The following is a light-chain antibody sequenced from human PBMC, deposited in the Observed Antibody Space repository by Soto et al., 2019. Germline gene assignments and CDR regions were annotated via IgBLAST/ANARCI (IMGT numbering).Light chain of an antibody. V-gene: IGKV1-39*01. Sequence: DIQLTQSPSPLSASVGDRVYITCRTSQDVSSYLNWYQAKPGKAPKLLVYEASTLESGVPSRFSGSGSGTDFTLTISSLQPEDFAVYYCQQYGSSPYTFGQGTKLEIK. CDR3: QQYGSSPYT. CDR1: QDVSSY. CDR2: EAS. J-gene: IGKJ2*01.